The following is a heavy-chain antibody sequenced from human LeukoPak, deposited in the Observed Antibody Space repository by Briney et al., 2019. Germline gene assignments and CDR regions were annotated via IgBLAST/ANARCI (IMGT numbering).Heavy chain of an antibody. V-gene: IGHV4-59*12. CDR2: VYYSGTT. D-gene: IGHD6-13*01. CDR1: GGSISSYS. Sequence: PSETLSLTCTVSGGSISSYSWSWIRQPPGKRLEWIGYVYYSGTTNYNPSLRSRVTISVDTSKNQFSLKLSSVTAADTAVYYCARTIAAAAPSGGYFDYWGQGTLVTVSS. CDR3: ARTIAAAAPSGGYFDY. J-gene: IGHJ4*02.